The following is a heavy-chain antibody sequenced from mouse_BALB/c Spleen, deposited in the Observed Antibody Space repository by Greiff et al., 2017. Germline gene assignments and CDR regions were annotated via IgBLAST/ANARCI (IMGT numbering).Heavy chain of an antibody. CDR2: ISSGSSTI. V-gene: IGHV5-17*02. Sequence: EVQRVESGGGLVQPGGSRKLSCAASGFTFSSFGMHWVRQAPEKGLEWVAYISSGSSTIYYADTVKGRFTISRDNPKNTLFLQMTSLRSEDTAMYYCARSGDGYYPFAYWGQGTLVTVSA. J-gene: IGHJ3*01. CDR1: GFTFSSFG. D-gene: IGHD2-3*01. CDR3: ARSGDGYYPFAY.